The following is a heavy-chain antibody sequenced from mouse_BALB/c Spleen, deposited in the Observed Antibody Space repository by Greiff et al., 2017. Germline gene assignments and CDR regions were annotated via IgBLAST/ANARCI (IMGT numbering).Heavy chain of an antibody. Sequence: QVQLQQPGAELVKPGASVKLSCKASGYTFTSYWMHWVKQRPGQGLEWIGEIDPSDSYTNYNQKFKGKATLTVDKSSSTAYMQLSSLTSEDSAVYYGARWGYGSGRFAYWGQGTLVTVSA. CDR2: IDPSDSYT. V-gene: IGHV1-69*02. CDR1: GYTFTSYW. J-gene: IGHJ3*01. D-gene: IGHD1-2*01. CDR3: ARWGYGSGRFAY.